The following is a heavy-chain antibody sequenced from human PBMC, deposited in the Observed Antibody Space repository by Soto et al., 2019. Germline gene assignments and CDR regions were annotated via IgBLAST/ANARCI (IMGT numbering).Heavy chain of an antibody. V-gene: IGHV4-34*01. Sequence: QVQLQKWGAGVLKPSETLSLTCAVYDGSFSGYYWSWIRQPPGKGLEWIGEINHSGFTNYNPSLTSRVTISIDTSKKQFSLMVISVTAADTAVYYCARGTSGYSYYFAMDVWGQGTTVTVSS. D-gene: IGHD6-25*01. J-gene: IGHJ6*02. CDR3: ARGTSGYSYYFAMDV. CDR2: INHSGFT. CDR1: DGSFSGYY.